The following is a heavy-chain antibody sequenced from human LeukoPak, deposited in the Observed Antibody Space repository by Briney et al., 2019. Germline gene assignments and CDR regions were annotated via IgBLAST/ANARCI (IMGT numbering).Heavy chain of an antibody. V-gene: IGHV3-23*01. Sequence: GGSLRLSCAASGFTLSSYAMSWVRQAPGKGLEWVSAISDTGNTYHADSVKGRFTISRDSSKNSLYLQMNSLRAEDTALYYCARHSGSYSSDYYYMDVWGKGTTVTVSS. J-gene: IGHJ6*03. CDR1: GFTLSSYA. CDR2: ISDTGNT. CDR3: ARHSGSYSSDYYYMDV. D-gene: IGHD1-26*01.